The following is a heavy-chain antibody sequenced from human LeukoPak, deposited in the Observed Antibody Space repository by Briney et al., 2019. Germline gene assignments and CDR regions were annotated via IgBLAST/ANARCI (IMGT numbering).Heavy chain of an antibody. CDR1: GFSFRDAW. V-gene: IGHV3-7*01. Sequence: GGSLRLSCAASGFSFRDAWMSWVRQIPGKGLEWVANINQDGSEKYYVDSVKGRFTISRDNAKNSLYLQMNSPRAEDAAVYYCARPLKYYYGSETYFWFDPWGQGTLVTVSS. D-gene: IGHD3-10*01. J-gene: IGHJ5*02. CDR3: ARPLKYYYGSETYFWFDP. CDR2: INQDGSEK.